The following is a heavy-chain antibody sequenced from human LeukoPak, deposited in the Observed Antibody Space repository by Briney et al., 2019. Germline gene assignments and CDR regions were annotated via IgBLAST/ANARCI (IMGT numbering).Heavy chain of an antibody. V-gene: IGHV1-8*01. Sequence: APVKVSCKASGYTFTSYDINWVRQATGQGLEWMGWMNPNSGNTGHAQKFQGRVTMTRNTSISTAYMELSSLRSEDTAVYYCARAAVVSGTYYDYVWGSYRKLIYDYWGQGTLVTVSS. J-gene: IGHJ4*02. CDR2: MNPNSGNT. CDR1: GYTFTSYD. CDR3: ARAAVVSGTYYDYVWGSYRKLIYDY. D-gene: IGHD3-16*02.